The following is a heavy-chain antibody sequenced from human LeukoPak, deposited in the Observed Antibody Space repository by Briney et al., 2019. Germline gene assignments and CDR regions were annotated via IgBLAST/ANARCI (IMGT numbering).Heavy chain of an antibody. Sequence: SETLSLTCTVSGASVSGSPYYWGWIRQPPGKGLEWIGSIYSSVSTYYNASLQSRVTISIETSKNQISLRLNSVTAADTAIYYCAKSGGYGLIDYWGQGTLVTVSS. CDR2: IYSSVST. V-gene: IGHV4-39*01. D-gene: IGHD1-26*01. CDR1: GASVSGSPYY. J-gene: IGHJ4*02. CDR3: AKSGGYGLIDY.